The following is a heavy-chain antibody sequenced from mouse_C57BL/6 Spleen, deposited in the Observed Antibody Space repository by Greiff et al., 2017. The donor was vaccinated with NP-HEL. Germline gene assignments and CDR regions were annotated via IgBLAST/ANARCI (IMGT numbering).Heavy chain of an antibody. CDR2: IYPGSGST. J-gene: IGHJ1*03. CDR1: GYTFTSYW. D-gene: IGHD1-1*01. V-gene: IGHV1-55*01. CDR3: AREEGIYYYGSDWYFDV. Sequence: VQLQQPGAELVKPGASVKMSCKASGYTFTSYWITWVKQRPGQGLEWIGDIYPGSGSTNYNEKFKSKATLTVDTSSSTAYMQLSSLTSEDSAVYYCAREEGIYYYGSDWYFDVWGTGTTVTVSS.